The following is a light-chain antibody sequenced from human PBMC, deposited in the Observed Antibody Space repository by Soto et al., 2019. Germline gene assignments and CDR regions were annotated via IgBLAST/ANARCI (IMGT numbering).Light chain of an antibody. J-gene: IGKJ3*01. CDR3: QQRSNWPS. CDR1: QSVSNNY. CDR2: DAS. Sequence: EIVLTQSPGSLSLSPGERATLSCRASQSVSNNYLAWYQQKPGQAPRLLIYDASNRTTGIPARFSGSGSGTDFTLTISSLEPEDFAVYYCQQRSNWPSFGPGTKVD. V-gene: IGKV3-11*01.